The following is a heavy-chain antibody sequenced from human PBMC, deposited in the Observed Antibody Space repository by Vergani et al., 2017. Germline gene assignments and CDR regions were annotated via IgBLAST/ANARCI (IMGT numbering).Heavy chain of an antibody. V-gene: IGHV1-18*01. Sequence: QVQLVQSGAEMKKPGASVNVSCKTSGYSFNSYGINWVRQAPGQGLEWLGWISGYDGKTKYVENLQGRITVTIDTSTNSAYMELRGLRSDDTAVYYCARGGGSAAPSYLYYFYMDVWGKGTLVTVSS. CDR1: GYSFNSYG. CDR2: ISGYDGKT. CDR3: ARGGGSAAPSYLYYFYMDV. J-gene: IGHJ6*03. D-gene: IGHD2-15*01.